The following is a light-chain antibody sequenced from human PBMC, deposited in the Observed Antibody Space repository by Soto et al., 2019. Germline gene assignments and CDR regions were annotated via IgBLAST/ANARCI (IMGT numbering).Light chain of an antibody. CDR2: DAS. CDR3: QQRSVWPWT. CDR1: QNIRNW. Sequence: DIQMTQSPSTLSASFGDRVTITCGASQNIRNWLAWYQQKPGKAPNPLIYDASSLESGVPSRFSGSGSGTDFNLTISSLETEDFAVFYCQQRSVWPWTFGQGTKVDIK. J-gene: IGKJ1*01. V-gene: IGKV1-5*01.